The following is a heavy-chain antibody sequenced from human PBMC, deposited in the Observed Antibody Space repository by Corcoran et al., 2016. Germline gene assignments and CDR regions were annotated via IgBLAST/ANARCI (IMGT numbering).Heavy chain of an antibody. CDR3: AGNYDVWSGYYKGGGFDY. J-gene: IGHJ4*02. Sequence: QVQLQESVPGLVKPSETLSLTCTVSGGSISSYYWSWIRQPPGKGLEWIGYIYYSGSTNYNPSLKSRVTISVDTSKNPFSLKLSSVTAADTAVYYCAGNYDVWSGYYKGGGFDYWGQGTLVTVSS. CDR1: GGSISSYY. D-gene: IGHD3-3*01. CDR2: IYYSGST. V-gene: IGHV4-59*01.